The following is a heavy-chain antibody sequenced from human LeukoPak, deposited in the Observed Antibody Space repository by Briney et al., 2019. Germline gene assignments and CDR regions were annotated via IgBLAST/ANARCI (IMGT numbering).Heavy chain of an antibody. CDR2: IYYSGST. V-gene: IGHV4-61*05. CDR1: GGSISSSSYY. J-gene: IGHJ4*02. CDR3: ARSLGYDSGGYLHGYFDF. D-gene: IGHD3-22*01. Sequence: SETLSLTCTVSGGSISSSSYYWGWIRQPPGKGLEWIGYIYYSGSTNYNPSLTSRVTISVDTSKNQFSLKLSSVTAADTAVYYCARSLGYDSGGYLHGYFDFWGQGTLVTVSS.